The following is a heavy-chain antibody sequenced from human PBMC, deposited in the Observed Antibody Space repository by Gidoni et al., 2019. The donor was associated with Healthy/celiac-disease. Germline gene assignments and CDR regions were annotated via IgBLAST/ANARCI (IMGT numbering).Heavy chain of an antibody. CDR3: AREVPPGGPRAFDI. CDR2: ST. V-gene: IGHV4-30-2*05. D-gene: IGHD6-25*01. J-gene: IGHJ3*02. Sequence: STYYNPSLKSRVTISVDTSKNQFSLKLSSVTAADTAVYYCAREVPPGGPRAFDIWGQGTMVTVSS.